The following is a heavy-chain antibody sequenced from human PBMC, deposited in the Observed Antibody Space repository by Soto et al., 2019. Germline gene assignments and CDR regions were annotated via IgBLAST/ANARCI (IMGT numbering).Heavy chain of an antibody. CDR3: ARRGRLEAAADPYYYYGMDV. Sequence: GESLKISCKGSGYSFTIYWIGWVRQMPGKGLEWMGIIYPGDSDTRYSPSFQGQVTISADKSISTAYLQWSSLKASDTAMYYCARRGRLEAAADPYYYYGMDVWGQGTTVTVSS. CDR2: IYPGDSDT. CDR1: GYSFTIYW. V-gene: IGHV5-51*01. D-gene: IGHD6-13*01. J-gene: IGHJ6*02.